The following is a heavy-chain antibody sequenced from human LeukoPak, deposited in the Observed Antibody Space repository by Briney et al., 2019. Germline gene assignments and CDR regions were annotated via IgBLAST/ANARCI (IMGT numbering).Heavy chain of an antibody. D-gene: IGHD3-9*01. J-gene: IGHJ4*02. CDR3: AKWGDYDVLTGYYVPDY. V-gene: IGHV3-23*01. CDR1: GFTFSNYA. CDR2: ILGSGVTT. Sequence: PGGSLRLSCAASGFTFSNYAMSWVRQAPGKGLEWVSAILGSGVTTYYADSVKGRFSVSRDNSKSTLYLQMNTLRAEDTALYYCAKWGDYDVLTGYYVPDYWGQGTLVTTSS.